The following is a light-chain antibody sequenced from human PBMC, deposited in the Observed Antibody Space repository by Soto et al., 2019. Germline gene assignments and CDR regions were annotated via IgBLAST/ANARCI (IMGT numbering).Light chain of an antibody. CDR2: EGN. CDR3: CSYTDGSSLL. CDR1: RNDIGTYNL. V-gene: IGLV2-23*01. J-gene: IGLJ3*02. Sequence: QSALTQPASVSESPGQSISISCGGGRNDIGTYNLVSWYQQHPGKAPKLIIYEGNKRPSGVSNRFSGSSSGNTASLTISGLQAEDEADYYCCSYTDGSSLLFGGGTQLTVL.